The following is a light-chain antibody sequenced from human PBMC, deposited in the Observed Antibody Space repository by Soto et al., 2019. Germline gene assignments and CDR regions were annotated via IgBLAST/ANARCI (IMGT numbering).Light chain of an antibody. J-gene: IGLJ2*01. CDR3: QSYDSSLTGAV. CDR1: SSNIGAGYD. Sequence: QAVVTQPPSVSGAPGQRVTISCTGSSSNIGAGYDVYWYQQLPGTAPKLLIYGNSNRPSGVPERFSGSKSATSASLAITGLQAEDEADYYCQSYDSSLTGAVFGGGTKVTVL. CDR2: GNS. V-gene: IGLV1-40*01.